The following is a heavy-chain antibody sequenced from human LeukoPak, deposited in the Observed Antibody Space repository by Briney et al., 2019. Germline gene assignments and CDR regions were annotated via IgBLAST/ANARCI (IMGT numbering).Heavy chain of an antibody. D-gene: IGHD6-13*01. CDR3: ARGPYSSSWGVDY. CDR1: GYTFTGYY. CDR2: INPNSGGT. V-gene: IGHV1-2*06. J-gene: IGHJ4*02. Sequence: GASVKVSCKASGYTFTGYYMHWARQAPGQGLEWMGRINPNSGGTNYAQKFQGRVTMTRDTSISTAYMELSRLRSDDTAVYYCARGPYSSSWGVDYWGQGTLVTVSS.